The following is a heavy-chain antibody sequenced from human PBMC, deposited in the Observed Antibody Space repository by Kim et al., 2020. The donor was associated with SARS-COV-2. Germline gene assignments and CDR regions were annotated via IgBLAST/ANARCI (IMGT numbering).Heavy chain of an antibody. CDR2: ISGSGAIT. V-gene: IGHV3-23*01. D-gene: IGHD6-6*01. CDR3: AKGRIPARPGACDY. Sequence: GGSLRLSCAASGFTLSNYAMSWVRQAPGRGLEWVSSISGSGAITSYAASVKGRFTISRDISKNTLFLQMNSLRVDDTAVYYCAKGRIPARPGACDYWGQG. CDR1: GFTLSNYA. J-gene: IGHJ4*02.